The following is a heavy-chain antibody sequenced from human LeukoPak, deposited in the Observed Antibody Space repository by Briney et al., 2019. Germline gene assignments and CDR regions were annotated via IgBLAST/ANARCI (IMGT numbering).Heavy chain of an antibody. CDR2: INWSGGST. D-gene: IGHD2-2*01. J-gene: IGHJ4*02. Sequence: GGSLKLSCTASGFAFDEHGMSWVRQVPGKGLEWVSGINWSGGSTGYADPLRGRFTISRDNAKNSLYLQMDSLRAEDTALYYCARAPITSPFYFDYWGQGTLVTVSS. CDR1: GFAFDEHG. CDR3: ARAPITSPFYFDY. V-gene: IGHV3-20*04.